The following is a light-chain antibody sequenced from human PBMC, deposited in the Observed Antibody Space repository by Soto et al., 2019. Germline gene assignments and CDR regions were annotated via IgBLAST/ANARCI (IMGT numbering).Light chain of an antibody. CDR1: QSVSSSY. Sequence: EIVLTQSRGTLSLSPGERATLSCRASQSVSSSYLAWYQRKPGQAPRLHIYGASSRATGIPDRFSGSGSGTDFTLTISRLEPEDFAVYFCQHYGSSPWTFGQGTKVEIK. V-gene: IGKV3-20*01. CDR3: QHYGSSPWT. J-gene: IGKJ1*01. CDR2: GAS.